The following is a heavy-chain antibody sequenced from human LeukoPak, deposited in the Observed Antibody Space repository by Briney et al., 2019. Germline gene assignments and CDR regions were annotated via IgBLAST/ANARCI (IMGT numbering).Heavy chain of an antibody. J-gene: IGHJ3*02. D-gene: IGHD1-1*01. CDR3: ARDGILTYVFDT. CDR1: GSISSCYW. Sequence: RLCCSASGSISSCYWVWCGQQAGEKVQEWMAIIKDEGSDYNDVDDVRGRITISRDNNKNSLLLMINSMAAEATGEYYWARDGILTYVFDTWGQGTMVTVPP. CDR2: IKDEGSDY. V-gene: IGHV3-7*01.